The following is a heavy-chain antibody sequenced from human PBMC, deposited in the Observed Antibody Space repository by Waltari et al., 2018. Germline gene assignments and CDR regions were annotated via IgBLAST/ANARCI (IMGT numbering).Heavy chain of an antibody. Sequence: QVQLVQSVAAVKKPGAAVKISCKTSEYTFTSSYIPWVRQAPGQGLEWMGIINPSGGSTIYAQKFQGRVTMTRDTSTSTVYMELSSLRSEDTAVYYCALDTGALWMDVWGQGTTVTVSS. V-gene: IGHV1-46*01. D-gene: IGHD2-21*01. CDR3: ALDTGALWMDV. CDR1: EYTFTSSY. CDR2: INPSGGST. J-gene: IGHJ6*02.